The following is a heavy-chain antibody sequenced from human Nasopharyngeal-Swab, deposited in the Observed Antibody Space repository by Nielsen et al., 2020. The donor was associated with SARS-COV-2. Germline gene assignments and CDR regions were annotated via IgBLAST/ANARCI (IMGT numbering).Heavy chain of an antibody. V-gene: IGHV3-23*01. CDR3: AKVSWEWELLRWYFDY. CDR1: GFTFSSYA. CDR2: ISGSGGST. D-gene: IGHD1-26*01. Sequence: GGSLRLSCAASGFTFSSYAMGWVRQAPGKGLEWVSAISGSGGSTYYADSVKGRFTISRDNSKNTLYLQMNSLRAEDTAVYYCAKVSWEWELLRWYFDYWGQGTLVTVSS. J-gene: IGHJ4*02.